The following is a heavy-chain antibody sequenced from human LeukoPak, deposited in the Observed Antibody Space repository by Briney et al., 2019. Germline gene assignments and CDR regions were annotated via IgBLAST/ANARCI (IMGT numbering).Heavy chain of an antibody. CDR2: IGGSGDTT. Sequence: GGSRRLSCAASGFTFSNYVMTWVRQAPGKGLQWVSSIGGSGDTTYYADSVKGRFTISRDNSKNTLDLQMNSLRDDDTAVYYCAKQLSKSVAGYQALRGKGTTVTVSS. J-gene: IGHJ6*04. CDR3: AKQLSKSVAGYQAL. D-gene: IGHD6-19*01. V-gene: IGHV3-23*01. CDR1: GFTFSNYV.